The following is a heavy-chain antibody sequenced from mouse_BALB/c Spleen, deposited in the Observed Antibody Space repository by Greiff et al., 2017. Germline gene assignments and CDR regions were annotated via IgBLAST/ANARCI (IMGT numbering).Heavy chain of an antibody. V-gene: IGHV1-5*01. Sequence: VQLQQSGTVLARPGASVKMSCKASGYTFTSYWMHWVKQRPGQGLEWIGAIYPGNSDTSYNQKFKGKAKLTAVTSTSTAYMELSSLTNEDSAVYYCTREGYGDYDGFDYWGQGTTLTVSS. D-gene: IGHD2-4*01. J-gene: IGHJ2*01. CDR2: IYPGNSDT. CDR1: GYTFTSYW. CDR3: TREGYGDYDGFDY.